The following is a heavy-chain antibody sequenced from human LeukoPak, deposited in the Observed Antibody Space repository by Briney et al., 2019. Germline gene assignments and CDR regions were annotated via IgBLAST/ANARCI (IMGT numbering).Heavy chain of an antibody. CDR3: ARGRTSRYYFDY. J-gene: IGHJ4*02. D-gene: IGHD2-2*01. CDR1: GGSISTTTYY. V-gene: IGHV4-39*07. Sequence: SETLSLTCTVSGGSISTTTYYWGWIRQPPGKGLEWIGSVYYTGSTYHTPSLMSRLTISLDTSKNQFSLQLNSLTAADTAIYYCARGRTSRYYFDYWTQGTLVTVSS. CDR2: VYYTGST.